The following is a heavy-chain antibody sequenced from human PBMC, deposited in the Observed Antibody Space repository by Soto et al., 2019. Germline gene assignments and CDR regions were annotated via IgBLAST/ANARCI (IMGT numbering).Heavy chain of an antibody. CDR3: ARDLPGDSSGYTDAFDI. J-gene: IGHJ3*02. CDR2: IYTSGST. CDR1: GGSISIYY. D-gene: IGHD3-22*01. V-gene: IGHV4-4*07. Sequence: PSEPLALTCTVSGGSISIYYWSWIRQPAGKGLEWIGRIYTSGSTNYNPSLKSRVTMSVDTSKNQFSLKLSSVTAADTAVYYCARDLPGDSSGYTDAFDIWGQGTMVTVSS.